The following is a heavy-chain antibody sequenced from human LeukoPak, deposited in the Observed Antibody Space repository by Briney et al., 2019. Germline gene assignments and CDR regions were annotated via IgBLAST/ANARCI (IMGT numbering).Heavy chain of an antibody. CDR3: ASSRGSYYGTDAFDI. D-gene: IGHD1-26*01. CDR1: GGYISSGGYY. Sequence: SETLSLTCTVSGGYISSGGYYWSWIRQPPGKGLEWIGYIYHSGSTYYNPSLKSRVTISVDRSKNQFSLKLSSVTAADTAVYYCASSRGSYYGTDAFDIWGQGTMVTVSS. CDR2: IYHSGST. J-gene: IGHJ3*02. V-gene: IGHV4-30-2*01.